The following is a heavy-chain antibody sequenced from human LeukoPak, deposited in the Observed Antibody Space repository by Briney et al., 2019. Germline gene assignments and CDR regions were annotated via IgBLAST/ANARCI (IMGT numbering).Heavy chain of an antibody. Sequence: TGGSLRLSCAASGFTFSRYSMHWVRQAPGKGLEYVSAISSNGGSTYYANSVKGRFTISRDNSKNTLYLQMGSLRAEDTAVYYCARSSVVVVAAPFDYWGQGTLVTVSS. J-gene: IGHJ4*02. V-gene: IGHV3-64*01. CDR3: ARSSVVVVAAPFDY. CDR1: GFTFSRYS. D-gene: IGHD2-15*01. CDR2: ISSNGGST.